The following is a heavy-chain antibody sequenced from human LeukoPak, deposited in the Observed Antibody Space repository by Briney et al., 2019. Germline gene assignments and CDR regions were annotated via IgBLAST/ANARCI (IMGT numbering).Heavy chain of an antibody. Sequence: GGALRLSCAASGFTFSSYAMSWVRQAPGKGLEWVSAISGSGGSTYYADSVRGRVTGSRDKSKNTLYVQMNSLRAEDASVYYCAKKIEMATISHFDYWGQGTLVTISS. CDR2: ISGSGGST. J-gene: IGHJ4*02. V-gene: IGHV3-23*01. CDR3: AKKIEMATISHFDY. CDR1: GFTFSSYA. D-gene: IGHD5-24*01.